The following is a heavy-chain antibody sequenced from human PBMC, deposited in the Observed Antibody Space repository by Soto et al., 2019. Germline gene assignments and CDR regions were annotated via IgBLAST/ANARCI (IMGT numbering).Heavy chain of an antibody. CDR3: AREGVSSDYYYYGMDV. D-gene: IGHD3-22*01. CDR2: ISAYNGNT. Sequence: ASVKVSCKASGYTFTSYGISWVRQAPGQGLEWMGWISAYNGNTNYAQKLQGRVTMTTDTSTSTAYMELRSLRSDDTSVYYCAREGVSSDYYYYGMDVWGQGTTVTVSS. V-gene: IGHV1-18*01. J-gene: IGHJ6*02. CDR1: GYTFTSYG.